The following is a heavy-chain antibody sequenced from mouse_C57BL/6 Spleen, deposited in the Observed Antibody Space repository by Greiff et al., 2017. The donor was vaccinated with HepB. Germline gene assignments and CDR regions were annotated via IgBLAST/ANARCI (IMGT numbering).Heavy chain of an antibody. Sequence: QVQLKQPGAELVKPGASVKLSCKASGYTFTSYWMHWVKQRPGQGLEWIGMIHPNSGSTNYNEKFKSKATLTVDKSSSTAYMQLSSLTSEDSAVYYCARGAYGGFDYWGQGTTLTVSS. J-gene: IGHJ2*01. CDR2: IHPNSGST. CDR1: GYTFTSYW. D-gene: IGHD1-1*01. V-gene: IGHV1-64*01. CDR3: ARGAYGGFDY.